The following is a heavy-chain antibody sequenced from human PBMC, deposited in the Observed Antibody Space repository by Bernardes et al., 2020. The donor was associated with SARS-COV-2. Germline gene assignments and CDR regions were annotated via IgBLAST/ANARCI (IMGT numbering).Heavy chain of an antibody. V-gene: IGHV4-39*01. D-gene: IGHD3-3*01. CDR3: ARHILRFLEWLNWFDP. CDR1: GGSISSSSYY. J-gene: IGHJ5*02. Sequence: SEPLSLTCTVSGGSISSSSYYWGWIRQPPGKGLEWIGSIYYSGSTYYNPSLKSRVTISVDTSKNQFSLKLSSVTAADTAVYYCARHILRFLEWLNWFDPWGQGTLVTVSS. CDR2: IYYSGST.